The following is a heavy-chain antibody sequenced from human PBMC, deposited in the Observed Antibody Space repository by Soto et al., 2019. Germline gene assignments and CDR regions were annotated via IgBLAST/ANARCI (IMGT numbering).Heavy chain of an antibody. J-gene: IGHJ4*02. CDR2: ISSSSSTI. V-gene: IGHV3-48*02. Sequence: EVQLVESGGGLVQPGGSLRLSCAASGFTFSSYSMNWVRQAPGKGLEWVSYISSSSSTIYYADSVKGRFTISRDNAKNSLYLQMNSLRDEDTAVYYCARGHPSYYYDSSGYHTTLWGQGTLVTVSS. CDR3: ARGHPSYYYDSSGYHTTL. CDR1: GFTFSSYS. D-gene: IGHD3-22*01.